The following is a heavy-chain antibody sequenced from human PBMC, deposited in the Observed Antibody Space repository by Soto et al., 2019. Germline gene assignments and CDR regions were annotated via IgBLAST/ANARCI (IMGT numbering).Heavy chain of an antibody. CDR2: INPSGGST. D-gene: IGHD2-2*02. CDR3: ARDQVVPAAIPADGMDV. Sequence: QVQLVQSGAEVKKPGASVKVSCKASGYTFTSYYMHWVRQAPGQGLEWMGIINPSGGSTSYAQKFQGRVTMTRDTSTSTVYMELSSLRSEDTAVYYCARDQVVPAAIPADGMDVWGQGTTVTVSS. V-gene: IGHV1-46*01. CDR1: GYTFTSYY. J-gene: IGHJ6*02.